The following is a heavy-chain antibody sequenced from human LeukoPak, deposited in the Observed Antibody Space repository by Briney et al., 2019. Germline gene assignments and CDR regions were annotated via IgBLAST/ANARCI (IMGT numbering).Heavy chain of an antibody. Sequence: GGSLRLSCAASGVTVSANFMSWVRQAPGKGLQWVSVIYSGGDTYYADSVKGRFTISRDNSKNTLHLQMNSLRAEDTAVYYCARGGDHPTYLFQYMDVWGKGTPVTVSS. V-gene: IGHV3-66*01. D-gene: IGHD3-16*01. CDR2: IYSGGDT. CDR3: ARGGDHPTYLFQYMDV. CDR1: GVTVSANF. J-gene: IGHJ6*03.